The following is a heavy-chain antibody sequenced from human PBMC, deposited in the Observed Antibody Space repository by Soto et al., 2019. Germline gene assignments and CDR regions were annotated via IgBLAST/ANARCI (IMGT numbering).Heavy chain of an antibody. Sequence: RGESLKISCKGSGYSFISYWIGWVRQMPGKGLEWMGIIYPGDSDTRYSPSFQGQVTISDDKSISTAYLQWSSPKASDTAVYYCARRSGSYPSYRLDVWGQGTTVTVSS. D-gene: IGHD1-26*01. CDR3: ARRSGSYPSYRLDV. CDR1: GYSFISYW. V-gene: IGHV5-51*01. CDR2: IYPGDSDT. J-gene: IGHJ6*02.